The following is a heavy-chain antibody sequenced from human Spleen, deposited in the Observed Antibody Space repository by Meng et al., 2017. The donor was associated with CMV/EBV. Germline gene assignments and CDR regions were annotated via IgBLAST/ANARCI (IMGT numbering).Heavy chain of an antibody. J-gene: IGHJ4*02. Sequence: GESLKISXXASGFIFSXYXXTWVRQAXXXGLXXXSSISSSGRYXXXADSVKGRFXXXRXNXKNXXYLQMNSLRAXDTXVYYCAKXXXVREKHDDVLRYFDWLXXDYWGQGTLVTVSS. CDR1: GFIFSXYX. CDR2: ISSSGRYX. CDR3: AKXXXVREKHDDVLRYFDWLXXDY. V-gene: IGHV3-21*01. D-gene: IGHD3-9*01.